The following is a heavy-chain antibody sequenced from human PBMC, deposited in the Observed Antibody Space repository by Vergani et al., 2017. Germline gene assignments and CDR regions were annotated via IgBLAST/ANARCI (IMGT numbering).Heavy chain of an antibody. V-gene: IGHV4-31*03. CDR1: GGSISSGGYY. CDR3: ARGNWGASFYYMDV. D-gene: IGHD7-27*01. J-gene: IGHJ6*03. CDR2: IYYSGST. Sequence: QVQLQESGPGLVKPSQTLSLTCTVSGGSISSGGYYWSWIRQHPGKGLEWIGYIYYSGSTYYNPSLKSRVTISVDTSKNQFSLKLSSVTAADTAVFYCARGNWGASFYYMDVWGKGTTVTVSS.